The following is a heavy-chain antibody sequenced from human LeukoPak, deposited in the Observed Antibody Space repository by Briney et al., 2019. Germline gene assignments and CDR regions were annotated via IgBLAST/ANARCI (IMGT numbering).Heavy chain of an antibody. J-gene: IGHJ3*02. D-gene: IGHD5-24*01. CDR1: GGTFSSYA. V-gene: IGHV1-69*05. Sequence: GASVKVSCKASGGTFSSYAISWVRQAPGQGLEWMGGIIPIFGTANYAQKFQGRVTITTDESTSTAYMELSSLRSEDTAVYYCARDRWDGYNFNAFDIWGQGTMVTVSS. CDR2: IIPIFGTA. CDR3: ARDRWDGYNFNAFDI.